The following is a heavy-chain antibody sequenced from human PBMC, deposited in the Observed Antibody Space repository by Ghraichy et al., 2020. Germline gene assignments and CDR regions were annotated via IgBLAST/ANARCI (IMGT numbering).Heavy chain of an antibody. CDR2: INHRGST. D-gene: IGHD1-14*01. J-gene: IGHJ4*02. V-gene: IGHV4-34*01. CDR1: GGSFSDYY. Sequence: SETLSLTCAVYGGSFSDYYWSWIRQPPGKGLEWIGEINHRGSTNYNPSLKSRATISVDTSKNQFSLKLNSVTAADTAVYYCARGGGLAQHRIGTPENYWGQGTLVTVSS. CDR3: ARGGGLAQHRIGTPENY.